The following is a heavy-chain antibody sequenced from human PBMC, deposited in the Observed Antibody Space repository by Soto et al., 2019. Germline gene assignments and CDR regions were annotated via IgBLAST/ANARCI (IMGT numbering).Heavy chain of an antibody. V-gene: IGHV3-23*01. CDR3: VKLRLELLYLDS. CDR1: GFTFSRYG. CDR2: ISGSGDNT. J-gene: IGHJ4*02. D-gene: IGHD1-7*01. Sequence: EVQLSESGGGLVQPGGSLRLSCAASGFTFSRYGMSWVRQAPGKGLEWVSAISGSGDNTYYADSVKGRFTICRDSSNNTLFLQMNSLRADDTALYFCVKLRLELLYLDSWGLGALVIVSS.